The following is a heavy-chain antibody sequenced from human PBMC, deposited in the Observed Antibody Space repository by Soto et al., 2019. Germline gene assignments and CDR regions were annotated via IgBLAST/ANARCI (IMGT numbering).Heavy chain of an antibody. CDR2: FDPEDGET. CDR3: ATGLGRRHYYGMDV. V-gene: IGHV1-24*01. J-gene: IGHJ6*02. CDR1: GYTLTELS. Sequence: EASVKVSCKVSGYTLTELSMHWVRQAPGKGLEWMGGFDPEDGETIYAQKFQGRVTMTEDTSTDTAYMELSSLRSEDTAVYYCATGLGRRHYYGMDVWGQGTTVTVSS. D-gene: IGHD7-27*01.